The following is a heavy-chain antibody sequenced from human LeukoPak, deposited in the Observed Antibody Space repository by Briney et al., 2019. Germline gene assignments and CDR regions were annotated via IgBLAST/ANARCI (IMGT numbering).Heavy chain of an antibody. CDR3: ASGRITMVRGYFDY. Sequence: SETLSLTCAVYGESFSGYYWSWIRQPPGKGLEWIGEINHSGSTNYNPSLKSRVTISVDTSKNQFSLKRSSVTAADTAVYYCASGRITMVRGYFDYWGQGTLVTVSS. V-gene: IGHV4-34*01. J-gene: IGHJ4*02. D-gene: IGHD3-10*01. CDR1: GESFSGYY. CDR2: INHSGST.